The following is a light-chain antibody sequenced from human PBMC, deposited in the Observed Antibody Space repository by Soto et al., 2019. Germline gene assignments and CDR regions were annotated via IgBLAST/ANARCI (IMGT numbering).Light chain of an antibody. CDR1: QTIIRY. Sequence: DIQMTQSPSSLSASVGDRVTITCRASQTIIRYLNWYQQKPGRAPNLLIYAASSLQSGVPSRFSGSGSGTEFTLTISSLQPEDFETYYGQQSYSTLFTFGPGTKVEIK. CDR2: AAS. CDR3: QQSYSTLFT. V-gene: IGKV1-39*01. J-gene: IGKJ3*01.